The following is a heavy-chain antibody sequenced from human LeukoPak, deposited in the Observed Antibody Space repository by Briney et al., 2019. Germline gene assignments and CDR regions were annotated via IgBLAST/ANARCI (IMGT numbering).Heavy chain of an antibody. CDR3: ARGAALLSAAGTGASVDY. J-gene: IGHJ4*02. D-gene: IGHD6-13*01. CDR2: LSYDGINK. CDR1: GFTFSSYA. Sequence: PGGSLRLSCAASGFTFSSYAFHWVRQAPGEGLEWVAVLSYDGINKYYADSVKGRFTISRDNAKNTLFLQMSSLRAEDTAVYYCARGAALLSAAGTGASVDYWGQGTLVTVSS. V-gene: IGHV3-30-3*01.